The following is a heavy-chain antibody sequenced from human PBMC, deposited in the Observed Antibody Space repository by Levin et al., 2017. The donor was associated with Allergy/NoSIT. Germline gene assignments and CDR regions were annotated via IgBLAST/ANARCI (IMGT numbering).Heavy chain of an antibody. CDR2: MNPNSGNT. CDR3: ARVLSIAARVYGY. CDR1: GYSFTSYD. J-gene: IGHJ4*02. V-gene: IGHV1-8*01. Sequence: ASVKVSCKASGYSFTSYDINWVRQATGQGLEWMGWMNPNSGNTGYAQKFQGRVTMTRNTSISTAYMELSSLRSEDTAVYYCARVLSIAARVYGYWGQGTLVTVSS. D-gene: IGHD6-6*01.